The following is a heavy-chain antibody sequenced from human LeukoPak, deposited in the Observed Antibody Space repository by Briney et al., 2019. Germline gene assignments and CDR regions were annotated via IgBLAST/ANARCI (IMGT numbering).Heavy chain of an antibody. Sequence: SETLSLACAVYGGSFSGYYWSWIRQPPGKGLEWIGEINHSGSTNYNPSLKSRVTISVDTSKNQFSLKLSSATAADTAVYYCARLWALLWFGDSGNWFDPWGQGTLVTVSS. J-gene: IGHJ5*02. CDR1: GGSFSGYY. D-gene: IGHD3-10*01. CDR2: INHSGST. CDR3: ARLWALLWFGDSGNWFDP. V-gene: IGHV4-34*01.